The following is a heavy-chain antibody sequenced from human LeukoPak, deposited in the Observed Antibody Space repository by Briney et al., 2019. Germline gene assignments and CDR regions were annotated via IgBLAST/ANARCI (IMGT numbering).Heavy chain of an antibody. V-gene: IGHV4-61*02. CDR1: GYSISSGYY. Sequence: PSETLSLTCTVSGYSISSGYYWGWIRQPAGKGLEWIGRFHTRGSTNYNPSLKSRVIISVDTSKNQFSLKLNSVTAADTAVYYCARGGLTKPDGGAFDIWGQGTMVTVSS. J-gene: IGHJ3*02. D-gene: IGHD1-14*01. CDR3: ARGGLTKPDGGAFDI. CDR2: FHTRGST.